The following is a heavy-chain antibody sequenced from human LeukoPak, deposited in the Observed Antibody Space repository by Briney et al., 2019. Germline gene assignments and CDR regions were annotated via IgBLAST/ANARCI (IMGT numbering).Heavy chain of an antibody. V-gene: IGHV1-18*01. Sequence: ASVKVSCKASGYTFTSYGISWVRQAPGQGLEWMGWISAYNGNTNYAQKLQGRVTMTTDTSTSTAYMELRSLRSDDTAVYYCARVYCTNGVCYTLFDYRGQGTLVTVSS. D-gene: IGHD2-8*01. J-gene: IGHJ4*02. CDR3: ARVYCTNGVCYTLFDY. CDR2: ISAYNGNT. CDR1: GYTFTSYG.